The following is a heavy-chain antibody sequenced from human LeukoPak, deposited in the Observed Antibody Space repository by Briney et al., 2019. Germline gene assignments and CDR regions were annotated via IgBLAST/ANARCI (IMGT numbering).Heavy chain of an antibody. Sequence: GGSLRLSCAASGFTFRSYWMHWVRQAPGKGLEWVSRVIRDGSFTNYADSVKGRFTISRDNSKNTLYLQMNSLRAEDTAVYYCARDGGYHPLFDYWGQGTLVTVSS. V-gene: IGHV3-74*01. CDR1: GFTFRSYW. J-gene: IGHJ4*02. CDR2: VIRDGSFT. D-gene: IGHD3-16*01. CDR3: ARDGGYHPLFDY.